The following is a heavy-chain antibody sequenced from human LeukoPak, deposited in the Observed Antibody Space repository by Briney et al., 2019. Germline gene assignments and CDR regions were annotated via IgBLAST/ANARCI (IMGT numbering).Heavy chain of an antibody. V-gene: IGHV1-2*02. Sequence: GASVKVSCKASGYTFTGYYMHRVRQAPGQGLEWMGWINPNSGGTNYAQKFQGRVTMTRDTSISTAYMELSRLRSDDTAVYYCARWPLTGRGSAFDIWGQGTMVTVSS. CDR1: GYTFTGYY. D-gene: IGHD3-9*01. CDR2: INPNSGGT. J-gene: IGHJ3*02. CDR3: ARWPLTGRGSAFDI.